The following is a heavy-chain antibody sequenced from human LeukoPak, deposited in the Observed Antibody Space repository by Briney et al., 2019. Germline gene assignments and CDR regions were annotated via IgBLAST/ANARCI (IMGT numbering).Heavy chain of an antibody. J-gene: IGHJ4*02. CDR3: ARDYYDSSGYSRLDDYFDY. Sequence: SGGSLRLSCAASGFTFSSYAMHWVRQAPGKGLEWVAVISYDGSNKYYADSVKGRFTISRDNSKNTLYLQMNSLRAEDTAVYYCARDYYDSSGYSRLDDYFDYWGQGTLVTVSS. V-gene: IGHV3-30*04. CDR1: GFTFSSYA. D-gene: IGHD3-22*01. CDR2: ISYDGSNK.